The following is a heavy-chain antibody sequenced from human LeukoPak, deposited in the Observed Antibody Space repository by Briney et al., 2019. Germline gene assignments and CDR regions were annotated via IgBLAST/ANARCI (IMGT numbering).Heavy chain of an antibody. D-gene: IGHD5-18*01. J-gene: IGHJ4*02. CDR1: GYIFTSYW. CDR3: ARQGYGYGYDC. CDR2: IYPGDSDT. V-gene: IGHV5-51*01. Sequence: GESLQISCKASGYIFTSYWIGWVRQMPGKGLEWMGIIYPGDSDTRYSPSFQGQVTISADRSISTAYLQWSSLKASDTAMSYCARQGYGYGYDCWGQGTLVTVSS.